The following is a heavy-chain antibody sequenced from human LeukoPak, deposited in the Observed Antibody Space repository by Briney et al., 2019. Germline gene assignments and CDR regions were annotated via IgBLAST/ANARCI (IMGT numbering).Heavy chain of an antibody. Sequence: GSLRLSCAASGFTFSSYGMHWVRQAPGKGLEGVAFIRHDGSNKYYADSVKGRFTISRDNSKNTLYLQMNSLRGEDTAVYYCAKGLVPAAIPGLDWFDPWGQGTLVTVSS. CDR2: IRHDGSNK. CDR3: AKGLVPAAIPGLDWFDP. J-gene: IGHJ5*02. CDR1: GFTFSSYG. V-gene: IGHV3-30*02. D-gene: IGHD2-2*02.